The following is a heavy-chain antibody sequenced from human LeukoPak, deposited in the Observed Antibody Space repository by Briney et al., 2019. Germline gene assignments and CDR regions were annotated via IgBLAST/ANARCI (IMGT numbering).Heavy chain of an antibody. CDR3: ARDGELLHGYYYYYYMDV. Sequence: GASVKVSCKASGYTFTDYYMHWVRQAPGQGLEWMGWINPNSGGTNYAQKFQGRVTMTRDMSISTAYMELSRLRSDDTAVYYCARDGELLHGYYYYYYMDVWGKGTTVTVSS. J-gene: IGHJ6*03. V-gene: IGHV1-2*02. CDR2: INPNSGGT. CDR1: GYTFTDYY. D-gene: IGHD1-26*01.